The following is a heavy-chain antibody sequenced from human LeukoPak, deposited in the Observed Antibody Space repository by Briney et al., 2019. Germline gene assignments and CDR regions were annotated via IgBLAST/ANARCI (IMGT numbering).Heavy chain of an antibody. CDR1: GFTFSNSA. Sequence: SVKVSCKASGFTFSNSAVQWVRQARRQRLEWIGWIVVGSGNTNYAQKFQERVTITRDMSTGTAYLELTSLRSEDTAVYYCAADSGNYGITWSYFDHWGQGTLLTVSS. D-gene: IGHD6-13*01. CDR2: IVVGSGNT. V-gene: IGHV1-58*01. J-gene: IGHJ4*02. CDR3: AADSGNYGITWSYFDH.